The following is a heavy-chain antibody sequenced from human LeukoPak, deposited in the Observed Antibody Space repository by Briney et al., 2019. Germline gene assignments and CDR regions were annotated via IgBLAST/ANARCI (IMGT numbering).Heavy chain of an antibody. CDR3: ARDAGDY. Sequence: PSETLSLTCTVSGYSISSGYYWGWIRQPPGKGLEWIGSIYHSGSTYYNPSLKSRVTISVDTSKNQFSLKLSSATAADTAVYYCARDAGDYWGQGTLVTVSS. CDR2: IYHSGST. J-gene: IGHJ4*02. CDR1: GYSISSGYY. V-gene: IGHV4-38-2*02.